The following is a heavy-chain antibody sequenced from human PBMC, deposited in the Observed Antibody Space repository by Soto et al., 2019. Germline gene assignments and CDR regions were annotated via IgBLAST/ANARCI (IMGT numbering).Heavy chain of an antibody. J-gene: IGHJ4*02. CDR1: GGSISSSSYY. V-gene: IGHV4-39*01. CDR3: ARLATSSSVDY. D-gene: IGHD6-13*01. CDR2: IYYSGST. Sequence: SETLSLTCAVSGGSISSSSYYWGWIRQPPGKGLEWIGSIYYSGSTYYNPSLKSRITVNPDTSKNQFSLQLNSVTPEDTAVYYCARLATSSSVDYWGQGTLVTVSS.